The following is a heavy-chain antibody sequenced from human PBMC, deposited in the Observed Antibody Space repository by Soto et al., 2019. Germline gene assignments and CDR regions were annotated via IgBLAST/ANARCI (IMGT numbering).Heavy chain of an antibody. CDR2: IIPIFGPA. J-gene: IGHJ4*02. CDR1: GGTVSNSA. V-gene: IGHV1-69*01. CDR3: GRGSSWTKFEY. D-gene: IGHD6-13*01. Sequence: QVQLVQSGAEVKKPGSSVKVSCKASGGTVSNSAISWLRQAPGQGLEWMGGIIPIFGPATYSQKFQDRVTITADESTGTGYMELSSLTSEDTAVYFCGRGSSWTKFEYWGQGTLVTVSS.